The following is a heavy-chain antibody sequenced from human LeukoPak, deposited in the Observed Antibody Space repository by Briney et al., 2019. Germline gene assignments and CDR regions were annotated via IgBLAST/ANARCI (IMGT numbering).Heavy chain of an antibody. J-gene: IGHJ4*02. CDR3: ARDEGGSGSKYDFDY. CDR1: GFTFSNYD. CDR2: ISESGGAI. Sequence: GGSLRLSCAASGFTFSNYDMNWVRQAPGKGPEWISYISESGGAIYYAESVKGRFTISRDNARNSVSLQMNSLRAEDTAIYYCARDEGGSGSKYDFDYWGQGTLVTVSS. V-gene: IGHV3-48*03. D-gene: IGHD3-16*01.